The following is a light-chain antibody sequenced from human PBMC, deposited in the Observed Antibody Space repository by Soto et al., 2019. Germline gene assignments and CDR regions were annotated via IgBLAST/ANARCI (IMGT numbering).Light chain of an antibody. CDR2: SNN. J-gene: IGLJ2*01. CDR1: SSNIGSNY. CDR3: AAWDDSLSGVV. Sequence: QSVLTQPPSASGTPGQRVTISCSGSSSNIGSNYVYWYQQLPGTAPKLLIYSNNQRPSGVPDRFSGSKSGTSASLAISGHRSEDEADYYCAAWDDSLSGVVFGGGTKVTVL. V-gene: IGLV1-47*02.